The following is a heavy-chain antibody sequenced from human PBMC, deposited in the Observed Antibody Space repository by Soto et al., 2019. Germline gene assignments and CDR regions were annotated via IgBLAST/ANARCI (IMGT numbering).Heavy chain of an antibody. CDR3: ARVFWLAPRTIAARHPYGMDV. D-gene: IGHD6-6*01. J-gene: IGHJ6*02. Sequence: EVQLVESGGGLVQPGGSLRLSCAASGFTCSSYSMNWVRQAPGKGLEWVSYISSSSSTIYYADSVKGRFTISRDNAKNSLYLQMNSLRDEDTAVYYCARVFWLAPRTIAARHPYGMDVWGQGTTVTVSS. CDR2: ISSSSSTI. V-gene: IGHV3-48*02. CDR1: GFTCSSYS.